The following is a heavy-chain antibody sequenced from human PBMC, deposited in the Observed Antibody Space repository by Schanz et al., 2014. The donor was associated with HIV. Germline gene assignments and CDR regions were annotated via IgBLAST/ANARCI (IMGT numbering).Heavy chain of an antibody. D-gene: IGHD3-16*01. CDR2: ISGGGHRL. CDR3: TKARRGKVRLGESTTYYGMDV. V-gene: IGHV3-23*01. CDR1: GFTFSSFA. Sequence: EVHLSESGGGLVQPGESVKIACVASGFTFSSFAMTWVRQVPGKGLEWVSSISGGGHRLYYVDSAKGRFSVSRDNSRNTMYLEMSKLRVEDTAVYYCTKARRGKVRLGESTTYYGMDVWGQGTTVTVSS. J-gene: IGHJ6*02.